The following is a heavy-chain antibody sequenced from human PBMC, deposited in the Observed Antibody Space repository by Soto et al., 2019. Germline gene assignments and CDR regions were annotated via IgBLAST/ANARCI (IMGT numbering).Heavy chain of an antibody. J-gene: IGHJ4*02. CDR2: IHSSGST. V-gene: IGHV4-31*03. D-gene: IGHD6-13*01. Sequence: SETLSLTCSVSDGSISSDGYYWSWIRQLPGKGLEWSGVIHSSGSTQYSPPLKSRVTILLQRSKDLFSLKPSSVTAADTDIYYCVRGKGKDESSRWYSWGQGALVTVSS. CDR1: DGSISSDGYY. CDR3: VRGKGKDESSRWYS.